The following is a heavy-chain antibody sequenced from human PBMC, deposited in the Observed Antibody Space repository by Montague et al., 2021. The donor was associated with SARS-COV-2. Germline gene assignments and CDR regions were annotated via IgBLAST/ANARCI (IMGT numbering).Heavy chain of an antibody. CDR1: GFSFSSYE. Sequence: SLRLSCAASGFSFSSYEMNWVRQAPGRGLEWVSHISSDNTRIYYSDSVRGRFTISRDNAKNSLYLQMNSLRAEDTAIYYCARGEWVLRYFGYLGDVFDIWGQGTMVTVSS. D-gene: IGHD3-9*01. CDR3: ARGEWVLRYFGYLGDVFDI. V-gene: IGHV3-48*03. CDR2: ISSDNTRI. J-gene: IGHJ3*02.